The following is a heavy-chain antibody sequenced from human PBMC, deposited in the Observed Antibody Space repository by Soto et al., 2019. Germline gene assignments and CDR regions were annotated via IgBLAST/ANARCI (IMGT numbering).Heavy chain of an antibody. CDR3: ARDLRLGSTFVFAY. CDR1: VFTFVYYA. J-gene: IGHJ4*02. CDR2: INWNSGSI. Sequence: LPCGASVFTFVYYAIHLVRPIKGKGLYWVSGINWNSGSIGYGDSVKGRFAISRGNSKNTLYLQMNSLRAEDTAVYYLARDLRLGSTFVFAYRVQG. V-gene: IGHV3-9*01. D-gene: IGHD1-26*01.